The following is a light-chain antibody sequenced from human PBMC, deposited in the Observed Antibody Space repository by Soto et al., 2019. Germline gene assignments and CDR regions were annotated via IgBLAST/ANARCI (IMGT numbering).Light chain of an antibody. CDR3: QQYYSYPPT. V-gene: IGKV1-8*01. J-gene: IGKJ1*01. CDR1: QGISSY. CDR2: AAS. Sequence: AIRMTRSPSSLSASTGARVTITCQASQGISSYLAWYQQKPGKAPKLLIYAASTLQSGVPSRFSGSGSGTDFTLTISSLKSEDFATYYCQQYYSYPPTFGQGTKVDIK.